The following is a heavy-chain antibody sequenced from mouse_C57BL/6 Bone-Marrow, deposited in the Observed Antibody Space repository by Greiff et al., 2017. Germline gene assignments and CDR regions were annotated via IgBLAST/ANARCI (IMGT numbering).Heavy chain of an antibody. D-gene: IGHD2-5*01. Sequence: QVQLQQPGAELVMPGASVKLSCKASGYTFTSYWMHWVKQRPGKGLEWIGEIDPSDSYTNYNQKFKGKSTLTVDKSSSTAYMQLSSLTSEDSAVYYCAIDYSNPYAMDYWGQGTSVTVSS. CDR2: IDPSDSYT. V-gene: IGHV1-69*01. CDR3: AIDYSNPYAMDY. J-gene: IGHJ4*01. CDR1: GYTFTSYW.